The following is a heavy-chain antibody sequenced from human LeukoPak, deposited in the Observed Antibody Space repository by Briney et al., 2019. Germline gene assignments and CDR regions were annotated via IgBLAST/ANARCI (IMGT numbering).Heavy chain of an antibody. CDR1: GGSISSSSYY. D-gene: IGHD1-7*01. V-gene: IGHV4-61*01. Sequence: SETLSLTCTVSGGSISSSSYYWDWIRQPPGKGLEWIGYIYYSGSTNYNPSLKSRVTISVDTSKNQFSLKLSSVTAADTAVYYCARDNWNYGSSMDVWGQGTTVTVSS. CDR2: IYYSGST. CDR3: ARDNWNYGSSMDV. J-gene: IGHJ6*02.